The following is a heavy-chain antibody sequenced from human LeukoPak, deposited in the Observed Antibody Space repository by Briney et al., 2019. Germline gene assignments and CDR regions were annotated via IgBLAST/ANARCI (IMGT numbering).Heavy chain of an antibody. J-gene: IGHJ4*02. D-gene: IGHD6-19*01. V-gene: IGHV3-30*18. CDR3: AKDRAPLTSSGFDY. Sequence: GSLRLSCAASGFTFSGYGMHWVRQAPGQGLEWVAVISYYGSNKDYADPVKGRFTISRDNSKNTLYLQMNSLRAEDTAVYYCAKDRAPLTSSGFDYWGQGTLVTVSS. CDR1: GFTFSGYG. CDR2: ISYYGSNK.